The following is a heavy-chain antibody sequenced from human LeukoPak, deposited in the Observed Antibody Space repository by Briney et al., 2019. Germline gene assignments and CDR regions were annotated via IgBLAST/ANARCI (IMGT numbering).Heavy chain of an antibody. J-gene: IGHJ6*02. CDR1: GFTLNTNW. V-gene: IGHV3-7*01. D-gene: IGHD1-26*01. Sequence: GGSLRLSCAASGFTLNTNWMSWVRRAPGKGLQWVANMKPDGSERYYVDSVRGRFTISRDNAKNTLYLQMNSLRAEDTAVYYCARGLPGLVGASGMGSVDYYYYGMDVWGQGTTVTVSS. CDR2: MKPDGSER. CDR3: ARGLPGLVGASGMGSVDYYYYGMDV.